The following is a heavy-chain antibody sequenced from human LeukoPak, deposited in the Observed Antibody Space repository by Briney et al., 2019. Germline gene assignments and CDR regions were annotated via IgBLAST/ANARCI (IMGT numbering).Heavy chain of an antibody. CDR1: GFTFSSYA. J-gene: IGHJ4*02. CDR2: IKQDGSEK. V-gene: IGHV3-7*01. D-gene: IGHD3-3*01. Sequence: GGSLRLSCAASGFTFSSYAMSWVRQAPGKGLEWVANIKQDGSEKYYVDSVKGRFTISRDNAENSLYLQMNSLRAEDTAVYYCARGGTYYDFWSGYCFDYWGQGTLVTVSS. CDR3: ARGGTYYDFWSGYCFDY.